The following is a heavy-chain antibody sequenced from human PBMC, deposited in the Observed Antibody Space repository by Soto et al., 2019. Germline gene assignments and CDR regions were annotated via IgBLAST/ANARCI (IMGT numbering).Heavy chain of an antibody. CDR2: INYSGST. J-gene: IGHJ2*01. D-gene: IGHD1-1*01. Sequence: QVQLQESGPGLVKPSETLSLTCTVSGGSISSYYWSWIRQPPGKGLEWIGYINYSGSTNHNPSLKSRVTTPVDTSKTQFSLKLSSVTAADTAVYYCARVWTFHSYFGLWGRGTLVTVSS. CDR3: ARVWTFHSYFGL. CDR1: GGSISSYY. V-gene: IGHV4-59*01.